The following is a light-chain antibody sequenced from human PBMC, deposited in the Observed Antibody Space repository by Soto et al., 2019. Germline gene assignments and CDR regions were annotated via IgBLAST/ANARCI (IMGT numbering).Light chain of an antibody. CDR3: QQYNSYPQT. V-gene: IGKV1-5*03. Sequence: DIPMTQSPSTLSASVGDRVTITCRASQSISSWLAWYQQKPGKAPKLLVYKASSLESGVSSRFRGSGSGKEFDLTITSLQPDDFATYYCQQYNSYPQTFDQGTKVEI. CDR2: KAS. CDR1: QSISSW. J-gene: IGKJ1*01.